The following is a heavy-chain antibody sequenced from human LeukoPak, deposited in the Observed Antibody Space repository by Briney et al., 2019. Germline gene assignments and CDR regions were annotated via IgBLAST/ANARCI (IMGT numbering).Heavy chain of an antibody. Sequence: SETLSLTCAVPGYSISSGYYWGWVRQPPGTGLEWIGSIYHSGSTNYNPSLKSRATISVDSSKNQFSLKLSSVTAADTAVYYCARGGNSGQRTYYYGSGSDAGGRFDPWGQGTLVTVSS. D-gene: IGHD3-10*01. CDR3: ARGGNSGQRTYYYGSGSDAGGRFDP. CDR2: IYHSGST. J-gene: IGHJ5*02. CDR1: GYSISSGYY. V-gene: IGHV4-38-2*01.